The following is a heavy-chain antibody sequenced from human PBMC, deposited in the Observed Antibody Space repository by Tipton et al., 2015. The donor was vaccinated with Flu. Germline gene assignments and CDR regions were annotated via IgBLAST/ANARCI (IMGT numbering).Heavy chain of an antibody. CDR1: GFTFSSYG. Sequence: SLRLSCAASGFTFSSYGMHWVRQAPGKGPEWVAVIWYDGSNKYYADSVKGRFTISRDNSKNTLYLQMNSLRAEDTAVYYCARVGHYCSGGSCYPGGYYGMDVWGQGTTVTVSS. D-gene: IGHD2-15*01. CDR2: IWYDGSNK. J-gene: IGHJ6*02. CDR3: ARVGHYCSGGSCYPGGYYGMDV. V-gene: IGHV3-33*01.